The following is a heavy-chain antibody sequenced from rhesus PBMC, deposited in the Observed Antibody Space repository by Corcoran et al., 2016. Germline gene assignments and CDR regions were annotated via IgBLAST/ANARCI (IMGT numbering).Heavy chain of an antibody. V-gene: IGHV4-122*02. CDR1: GGSISSGYYN. CDR2: ITYSGST. D-gene: IGHD6-25*01. Sequence: QVQLQESGPGLVKPSETLSLTCAVSGGSISSGYYNWRWIRQPPGKGLDWIGYITYSGSTSYNPSLKSRVTISRDTSKNQFSLKLSSVTTADTAVYYCASLAAAGYWGQGVLVTVSS. CDR3: ASLAAAGY. J-gene: IGHJ4*01.